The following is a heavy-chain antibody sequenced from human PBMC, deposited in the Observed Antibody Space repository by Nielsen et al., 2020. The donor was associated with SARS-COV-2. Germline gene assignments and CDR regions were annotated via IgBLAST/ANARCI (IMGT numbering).Heavy chain of an antibody. V-gene: IGHV4-30-2*01. CDR3: ARVIPESITIFGVVTVNWFDP. J-gene: IGHJ5*02. Sequence: WVRQAPGKGLEWIGYIYHSGSTYYNPSLKSRVTISVDRSKNQFSLKLSSVTAADTAVYYCARVIPESITIFGVVTVNWFDPWGQGTLVTVSS. CDR2: IYHSGST. D-gene: IGHD3-3*01.